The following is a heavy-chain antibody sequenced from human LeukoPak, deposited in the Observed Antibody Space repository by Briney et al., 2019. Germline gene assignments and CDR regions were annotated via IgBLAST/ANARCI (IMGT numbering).Heavy chain of an antibody. CDR2: IYYSGST. Sequence: PSETLSLTCTVSGGSIRSYYWSWIRQPPGKGLEWIGYIYYSGSTNYNPSLKSRVTISVDTSKNQFSLKLSSVTAADTAVYYCARLDSSSNYYYYGMDVWGQGTTVTVSS. D-gene: IGHD6-13*01. V-gene: IGHV4-59*08. CDR3: ARLDSSSNYYYYGMDV. CDR1: GGSIRSYY. J-gene: IGHJ6*02.